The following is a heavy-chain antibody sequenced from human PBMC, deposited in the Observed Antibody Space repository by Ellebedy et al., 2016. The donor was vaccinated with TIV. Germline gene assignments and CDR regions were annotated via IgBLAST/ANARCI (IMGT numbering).Heavy chain of an antibody. V-gene: IGHV3-33*01. CDR2: IWYDGSNK. CDR1: GFTFSSYG. Sequence: PGGSLRLSCAASGFTFSSYGMHWVRQAPGKGLEWVAFIWYDGSNKYYADSVKGRFTISRDNSKNTLYLQMNSLRAEDTAVYYCARWTDWYFDLWGRGTLVTVSS. D-gene: IGHD3/OR15-3a*01. CDR3: ARWTDWYFDL. J-gene: IGHJ2*01.